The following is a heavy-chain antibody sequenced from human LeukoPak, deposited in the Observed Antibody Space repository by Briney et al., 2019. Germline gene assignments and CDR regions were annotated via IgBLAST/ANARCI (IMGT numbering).Heavy chain of an antibody. CDR2: INHSGST. CDR1: GGSFSGYY. J-gene: IGHJ6*03. Sequence: SETLSLTCAVYGGSFSGYYWSWIRQPPGKGLEWIGEINHSGSTNYNPSLKSRVTISVDTSKNQFSLKLSSVTAADTAVYYCARALSRGYSYGYSYYYYYYMDVWGKGTTVTVSS. V-gene: IGHV4-34*01. CDR3: ARALSRGYSYGYSYYYYYYMDV. D-gene: IGHD5-18*01.